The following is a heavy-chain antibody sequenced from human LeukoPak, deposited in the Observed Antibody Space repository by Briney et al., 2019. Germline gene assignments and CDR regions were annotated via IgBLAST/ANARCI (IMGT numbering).Heavy chain of an antibody. CDR2: IWHDGSNK. CDR1: GLTFNSYG. CDR3: ASGARHFDWLSLTSGWFDP. J-gene: IGHJ5*02. Sequence: GGSLRLSCAASGLTFNSYGIYWVRQAPGKGLEWVAVIWHDGSNKYYADSVKGRFTISRDNSKNTVYPQMTSLRVDDTAVYYCASGARHFDWLSLTSGWFDPWGQGTLVTVSS. V-gene: IGHV3-33*01. D-gene: IGHD3-9*01.